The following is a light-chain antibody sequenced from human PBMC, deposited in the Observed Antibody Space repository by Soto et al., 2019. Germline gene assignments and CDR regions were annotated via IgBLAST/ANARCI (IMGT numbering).Light chain of an antibody. CDR2: EVS. J-gene: IGLJ1*01. CDR3: SSYTSSSTPYD. V-gene: IGLV2-14*01. CDR1: SSDVGAYNY. Sequence: QSVLTQPASVSGSPGQSITISCTGTSSDVGAYNYVSWYQQHPGKAPKLMIHEVSKRPSGVSNRFSGSKSGNTASLTISGLQAEDGADYYCSSYTSSSTPYDFGTGTKVTVL.